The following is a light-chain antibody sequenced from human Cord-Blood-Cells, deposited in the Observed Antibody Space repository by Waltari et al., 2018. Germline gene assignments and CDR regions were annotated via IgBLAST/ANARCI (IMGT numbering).Light chain of an antibody. CDR2: DVS. J-gene: IGLJ2*01. Sequence: SALTQPASVSGSPGQSITISCTGTSSDVGGYNYVSWYQQHPGKAPKLMIYDVSNRPSGVSNRFSGSKSGNTASLTISGLQAEDEADYYCSSYTSSRRVFGGGTKLTVL. V-gene: IGLV2-14*01. CDR1: SSDVGGYNY. CDR3: SSYTSSRRV.